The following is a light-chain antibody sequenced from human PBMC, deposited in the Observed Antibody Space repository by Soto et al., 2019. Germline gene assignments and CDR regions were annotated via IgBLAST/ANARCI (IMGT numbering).Light chain of an antibody. CDR2: EGS. J-gene: IGLJ1*01. CDR1: SSDVGSYNL. Sequence: QSALTQPASVSGSPGQSITISCTGTSSDVGSYNLVSWYQQHPGKAPKLMIYEGSKRPSGVSNRFSGSKSGNTASLTISGLQAEDEADYYCCSYAASSNYVFGNGTKVT. CDR3: CSYAASSNYV. V-gene: IGLV2-23*01.